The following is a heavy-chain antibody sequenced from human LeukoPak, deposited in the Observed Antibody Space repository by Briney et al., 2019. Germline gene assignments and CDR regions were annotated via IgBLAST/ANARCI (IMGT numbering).Heavy chain of an antibody. CDR1: GGSVSSGSYY. CDR3: ARDQAYGDYARVV. Sequence: SETLSLTCTVSGGSVSSGSYYWSWIRQPPGKGLEWIGYIYYSGSTNYNPSPKSRVTISVDTSKNQFSLKLSSVTAADTAVYYCARDQAYGDYARVVWGQGTLVTVSS. J-gene: IGHJ1*01. V-gene: IGHV4-61*01. CDR2: IYYSGST. D-gene: IGHD4-17*01.